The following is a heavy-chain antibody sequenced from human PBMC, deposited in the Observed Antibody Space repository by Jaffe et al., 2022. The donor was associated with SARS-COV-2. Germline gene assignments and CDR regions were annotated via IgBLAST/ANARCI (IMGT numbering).Heavy chain of an antibody. CDR3: ARVVGGGEAL. J-gene: IGHJ4*02. D-gene: IGHD2-21*01. V-gene: IGHV3-74*01. Sequence: EGQLVESGGGLVQPGGSLRLSCAASGFTFSTYWMHWVRQAPGKGLVWVSRINSDGSTTTYADSVKGRFTISRDNAKNTLYLQMNSLRAEDTAVYYCARVVGGGEALWGQGTLVTVSS. CDR2: INSDGSTT. CDR1: GFTFSTYW.